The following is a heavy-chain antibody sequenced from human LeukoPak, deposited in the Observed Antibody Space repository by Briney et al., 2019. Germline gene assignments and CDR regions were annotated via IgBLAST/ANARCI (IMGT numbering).Heavy chain of an antibody. J-gene: IGHJ4*02. Sequence: SETLSLTCTVSGGSISSYYWSWIRQPPGKGLEWIGYIYYSGSTNYNPSLKSRVTISVDTSKNQFSLKLSSVTAADTAVYYCATYNPNCSSTTCSFHYWGQGTLVTVSS. D-gene: IGHD2-2*01. CDR3: ATYNPNCSSTTCSFHY. CDR1: GGSISSYY. V-gene: IGHV4-59*01. CDR2: IYYSGST.